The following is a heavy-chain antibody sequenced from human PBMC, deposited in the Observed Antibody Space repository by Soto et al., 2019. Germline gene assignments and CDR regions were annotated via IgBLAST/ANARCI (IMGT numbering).Heavy chain of an antibody. CDR1: GFTFVDYA. CDR3: AKDIRKVAVAGNFQH. CDR2: ISWNSGSI. V-gene: IGHV3-9*01. J-gene: IGHJ1*01. D-gene: IGHD6-19*01. Sequence: SLRLSCAASGFTFVDYAMHWVRQAPGKGLEWVSGISWNSGSIGYADSVKGRFTISRDNAKNSLYLQMNSLRAEDTALYYCAKDIRKVAVAGNFQHWGQGTLVTVSS.